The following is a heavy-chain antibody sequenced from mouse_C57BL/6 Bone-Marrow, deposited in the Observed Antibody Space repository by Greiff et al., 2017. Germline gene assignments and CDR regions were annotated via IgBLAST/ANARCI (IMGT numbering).Heavy chain of an antibody. J-gene: IGHJ3*01. CDR1: GYTFTSYW. V-gene: IGHV1-59*01. D-gene: IGHD2-3*01. CDR3: ARWLLLAY. Sequence: QVQLKQPGAELVRPGTSVKLSCKASGYTFTSYWMHWVKQRPGQGLEWIGVIDPSDSYTNYNQKFKGKATLTVDTSSSTAYMQLSSLTSEDSAVYYCARWLLLAYWGQGTLVTVSA. CDR2: IDPSDSYT.